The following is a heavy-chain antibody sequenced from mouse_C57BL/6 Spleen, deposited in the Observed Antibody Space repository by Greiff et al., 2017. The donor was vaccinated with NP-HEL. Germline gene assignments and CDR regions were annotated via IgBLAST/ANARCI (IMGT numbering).Heavy chain of an antibody. CDR1: GYTFTSYW. V-gene: IGHV1-72*01. CDR3: ARPFFITTAYAMDY. CDR2: IDPNSGGT. Sequence: QVQLQQPGAELVKPGASVKLSCKASGYTFTSYWMHWVKQRPGRGLEWIGRIDPNSGGTKFNEKFKSKATLTVDKPSSTAYMQLSSLTSEDSAVYYCARPFFITTAYAMDYWGQGTSVTVSS. J-gene: IGHJ4*01. D-gene: IGHD1-1*01.